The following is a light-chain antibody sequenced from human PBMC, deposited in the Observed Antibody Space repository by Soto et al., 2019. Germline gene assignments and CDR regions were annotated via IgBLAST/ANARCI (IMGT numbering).Light chain of an antibody. V-gene: IGKV3-20*01. CDR3: QQYGSSPSIT. Sequence: ETVFTRSPCALYLSAEERATLSWRARQSVSTSYLAWYQQKPGQAPRLLIYGASSRATGIPYRFSGSGSGTDFTLTISRLEPEDFAVYYCQQYGSSPSITVGTGTRLEIK. J-gene: IGKJ5*01. CDR1: QSVSTSY. CDR2: GAS.